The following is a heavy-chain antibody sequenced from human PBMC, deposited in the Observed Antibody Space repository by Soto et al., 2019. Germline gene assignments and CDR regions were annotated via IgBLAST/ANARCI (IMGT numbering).Heavy chain of an antibody. Sequence: PGGSLRLSCPASGLTFSNYAMSWVRQAPGKGLEWVSAISGSGDSTYYADSVKGRFTISRDNSKNTLYLQMNSLRVEDTAVYYCAKDYTSGWFYFDYWGRGILVTVSS. CDR1: GLTFSNYA. CDR2: ISGSGDST. V-gene: IGHV3-23*01. CDR3: AKDYTSGWFYFDY. J-gene: IGHJ4*02. D-gene: IGHD6-19*01.